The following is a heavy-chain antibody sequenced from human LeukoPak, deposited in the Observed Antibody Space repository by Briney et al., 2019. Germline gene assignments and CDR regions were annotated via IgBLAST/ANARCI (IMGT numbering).Heavy chain of an antibody. D-gene: IGHD3-16*01. V-gene: IGHV3-33*01. Sequence: PGGSLRLSCAASGFTFSSYGMHWVRQAPGKGLEWVAVIWYDGSNKYYADSVKGRFTISRDNSKNTLYLQMNSLRAEDTAVYYCARGLRGGSWYYYGLDVWGKGTPVTVSS. CDR3: ARGLRGGSWYYYGLDV. J-gene: IGHJ6*04. CDR1: GFTFSSYG. CDR2: IWYDGSNK.